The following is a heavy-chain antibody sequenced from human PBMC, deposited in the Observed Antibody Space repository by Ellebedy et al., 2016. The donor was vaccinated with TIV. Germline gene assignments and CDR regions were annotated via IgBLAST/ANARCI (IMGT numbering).Heavy chain of an antibody. D-gene: IGHD3-16*01. CDR3: ARDPGGY. Sequence: MPSETLSLTCTVSGGSISSYYWSWIRQPPGKGLEWIGYIYYSGSTNYNPSLKSRVTISVDTSKNQFSLKLSSVTAADTAVYYCARDPGGYWGQGTLVTVSS. J-gene: IGHJ4*02. CDR1: GGSISSYY. V-gene: IGHV4-59*01. CDR2: IYYSGST.